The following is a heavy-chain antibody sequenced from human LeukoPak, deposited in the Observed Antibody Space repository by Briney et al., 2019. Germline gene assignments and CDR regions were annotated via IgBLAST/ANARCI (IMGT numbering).Heavy chain of an antibody. CDR2: ISNGGGGT. CDR3: AKGGSSGYFLDL. CDR1: GFLFNNYG. V-gene: IGHV3-23*01. D-gene: IGHD3-22*01. J-gene: IGHJ5*02. Sequence: GGSLRLSCAASGFLFNNYGLVWVRQAPGKGLEWVAAISNGGGGTTYADFVKGRFTISRDNSKNTLFLHMNSLRAEDTALYYCAKGGSSGYFLDLWGQGTLVTVSS.